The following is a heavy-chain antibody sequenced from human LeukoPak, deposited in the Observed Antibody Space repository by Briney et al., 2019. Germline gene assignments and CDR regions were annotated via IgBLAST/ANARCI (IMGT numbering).Heavy chain of an antibody. J-gene: IGHJ3*02. V-gene: IGHV4-59*08. CDR2: IYYSGST. D-gene: IGHD2-15*01. CDR3: ARHYWLNSQGSDAFDI. Sequence: SETLSLTCTVSGGSISSYYWSWIRQPPGKGLEWIGHIYYSGSTNYNPSLKSRVTISVDTSKNKFSLKLSSVTAADTAVYYCARHYWLNSQGSDAFDIWGQGTMVTVSS. CDR1: GGSISSYY.